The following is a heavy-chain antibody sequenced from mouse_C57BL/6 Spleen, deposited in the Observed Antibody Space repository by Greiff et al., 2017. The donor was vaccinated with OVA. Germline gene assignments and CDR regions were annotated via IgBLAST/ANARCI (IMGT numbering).Heavy chain of an antibody. Sequence: EVNVVESGGGLVKPGGSLKLSCAASGFTFSSYAMSWVRQTPEKRLEWVATISDGGSYTYYPDNVKGRFTISRDNAKNNLYLQMSHLKSEDTAMYYCARVNTTGYFDYWGQGTTLTVSS. CDR1: GFTFSSYA. D-gene: IGHD1-1*01. J-gene: IGHJ2*01. V-gene: IGHV5-4*03. CDR3: ARVNTTGYFDY. CDR2: ISDGGSYT.